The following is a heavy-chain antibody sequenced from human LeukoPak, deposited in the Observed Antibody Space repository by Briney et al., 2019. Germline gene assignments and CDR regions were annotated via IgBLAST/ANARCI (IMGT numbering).Heavy chain of an antibody. J-gene: IGHJ4*02. CDR1: GFTFSSYG. CDR3: AKGGYRLWLPFGY. Sequence: GGSLRLSCAASGFTFSSYGMHWVRQAPGKGLEWVAVISYDGSNKYYADSVKGRFTISRDNSKNTLYLQMNSLRAEDTAVYYCAKGGYRLWLPFGYRGQGTLVTVSS. CDR2: ISYDGSNK. V-gene: IGHV3-30*18. D-gene: IGHD5-18*01.